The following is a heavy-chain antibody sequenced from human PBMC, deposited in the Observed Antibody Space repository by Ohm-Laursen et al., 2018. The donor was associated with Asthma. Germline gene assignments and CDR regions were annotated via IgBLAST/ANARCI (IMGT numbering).Heavy chain of an antibody. Sequence: SLRLSCAASGFTFSDHYMDWVRQAPGKGLEWVGRTRDKGNSYTTEYAASVKGRFTISRDDSKNSLYLQMNSLKTEDTAVYYCARVTRGYGDYDYWGQGTRVTVSS. J-gene: IGHJ4*02. CDR1: GFTFSDHY. V-gene: IGHV3-72*01. D-gene: IGHD4-17*01. CDR3: ARVTRGYGDYDY. CDR2: TRDKGNSYTT.